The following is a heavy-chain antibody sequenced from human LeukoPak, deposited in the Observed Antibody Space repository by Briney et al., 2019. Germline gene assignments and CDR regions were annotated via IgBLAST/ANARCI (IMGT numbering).Heavy chain of an antibody. D-gene: IGHD3-22*01. V-gene: IGHV3-23*01. CDR2: ISGSGGST. CDR3: AKAYYYDSSGYYLDY. CDR1: GFTFSSYA. Sequence: GGSLRLSCAASGFTFSSYAMSWVRQAPRKGLEWVSAISGSGGSTYYADSVKGRFTISRDNSKNTLYLQMNSLRAEDTAVYYCAKAYYYDSSGYYLDYWGQGTLVTVSS. J-gene: IGHJ4*02.